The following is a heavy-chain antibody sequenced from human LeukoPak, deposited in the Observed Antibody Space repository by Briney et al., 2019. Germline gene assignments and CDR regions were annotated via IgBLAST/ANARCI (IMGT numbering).Heavy chain of an antibody. D-gene: IGHD6-19*01. CDR3: AKGSEAVAGGYYYYGMDV. CDR2: ISSSSSII. V-gene: IGHV3-48*04. J-gene: IGHJ6*02. Sequence: PGGSLRLSCAASGFTFSTYNMNWVRQAPGKGLEWISYISSSSSIIFYADSVKGRFTISRDNAKNSLYLQMNSLRAEDTALYYCAKGSEAVAGGYYYYGMDVWGQGTTVTVSS. CDR1: GFTFSTYN.